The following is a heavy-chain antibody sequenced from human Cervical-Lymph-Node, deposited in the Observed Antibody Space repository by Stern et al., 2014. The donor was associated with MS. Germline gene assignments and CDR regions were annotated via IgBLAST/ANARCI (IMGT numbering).Heavy chain of an antibody. CDR2: MIPIFCTA. J-gene: IGHJ6*02. CDR1: GGTFSSYA. V-gene: IGHV1-69*01. CDR3: ARGELKEGLVRGMDV. D-gene: IGHD1-26*01. Sequence: DQLVESGAEVKKPGSSVKVSCKASGGTFSSYAISWGRQAPGQGLEWMGGMIPIFCTANYAQKFQGRVTITADESTSTAYMELSSLRSEDTAVYYCARGELKEGLVRGMDVWGQGTTVTVSS.